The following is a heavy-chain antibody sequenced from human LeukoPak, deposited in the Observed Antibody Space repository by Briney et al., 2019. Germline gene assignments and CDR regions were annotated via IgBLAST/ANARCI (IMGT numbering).Heavy chain of an antibody. CDR3: ARYPLDSSGYYYGLDY. J-gene: IGHJ4*02. CDR2: IYYSGST. V-gene: IGHV4-59*01. D-gene: IGHD3-22*01. CDR1: GGSISSYY. Sequence: SETLSLTCTVSGGSISSYYWSWIRQPPGKGLEWIGYIYYSGSTNYNPSPKSRVTISVDTSKNQFSLKLSSVTAADTAVYYCARYPLDSSGYYYGLDYWGQGTLVTVSS.